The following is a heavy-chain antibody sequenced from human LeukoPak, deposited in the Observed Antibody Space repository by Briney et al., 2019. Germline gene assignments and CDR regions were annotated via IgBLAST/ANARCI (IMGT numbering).Heavy chain of an antibody. CDR3: AKDATPYGSGRHYFDY. V-gene: IGHV3-23*01. D-gene: IGHD3-10*01. CDR2: IGISAGST. CDR1: GSTFDNYA. Sequence: PGGSLRLSCEASGSTFDNYAMSWVRQAPGKGLEWVSTIGISAGSTYYADSVKGRFTISRDNSKNTLYLQMNSLRAEDTAVYYCAKDATPYGSGRHYFDYWGQGTLVTVSS. J-gene: IGHJ4*02.